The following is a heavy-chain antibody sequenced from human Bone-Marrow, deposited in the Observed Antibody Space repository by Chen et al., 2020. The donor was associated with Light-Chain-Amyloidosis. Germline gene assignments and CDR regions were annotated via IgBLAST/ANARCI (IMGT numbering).Heavy chain of an antibody. Sequence: EVQLEQSGPEVKKPGESLKISCQGSGYTFPNYWIGWVRQMPGKGLEWMGVIYPDDSDARYSPSFEAQFTISADKSITTAYLQWRSLKASDTAMYYCARRRDGYNFDYWGQGTLVTVSS. J-gene: IGHJ4*02. CDR2: IYPDDSDA. V-gene: IGHV5-51*01. D-gene: IGHD5-12*01. CDR3: ARRRDGYNFDY. CDR1: GYTFPNYW.